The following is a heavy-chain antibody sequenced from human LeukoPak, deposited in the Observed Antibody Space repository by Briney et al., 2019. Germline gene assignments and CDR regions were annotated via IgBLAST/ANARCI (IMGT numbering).Heavy chain of an antibody. CDR3: ARGGYSRGQGSPFDY. Sequence: ASVKVSCKASGYTFTNYPMIWVRQAPGQGLEWMGWINTNTGNPTYAQGFTGRFVFSLDTSVGTTYLQINSLKTEDTAVYYCARGGYSRGQGSPFDYWGQGTLVTVSS. CDR1: GYTFTNYP. V-gene: IGHV7-4-1*02. J-gene: IGHJ4*02. D-gene: IGHD6-19*01. CDR2: INTNTGNP.